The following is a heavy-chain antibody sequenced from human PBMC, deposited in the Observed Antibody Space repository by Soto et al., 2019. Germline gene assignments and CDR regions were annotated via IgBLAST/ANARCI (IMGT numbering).Heavy chain of an antibody. V-gene: IGHV3-9*01. CDR3: AKGPFDY. J-gene: IGHJ4*02. CDR2: ISWNSGSI. Sequence: EVQLVESGGGLVQPGRSLRLSCAASGFTFDDYAMHWVRQAPGKGLEWVSGISWNSGSIGYADSVKGRFTISRDNVKNSLYLQMNSLRAEDTALYYCAKGPFDYWGQGTLVTVSS. CDR1: GFTFDDYA.